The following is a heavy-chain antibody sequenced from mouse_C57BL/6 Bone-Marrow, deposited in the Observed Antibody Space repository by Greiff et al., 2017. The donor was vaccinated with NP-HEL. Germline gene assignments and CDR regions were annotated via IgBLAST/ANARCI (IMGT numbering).Heavy chain of an antibody. CDR2: IYPGSGST. V-gene: IGHV1-55*01. Sequence: QVQLQQPGAELVKPGASVKMSCKASGYTFTSYWITWVKQRPGQGLEWIGDIYPGSGSTNYNEKFKSKATLTVDTSSSTAYMQLSSLTSEDSAVYYCARGGKYSYYFDYWGQGTTLTVSS. CDR3: ARGGKYSYYFDY. CDR1: GYTFTSYW. J-gene: IGHJ2*01. D-gene: IGHD5-1*01.